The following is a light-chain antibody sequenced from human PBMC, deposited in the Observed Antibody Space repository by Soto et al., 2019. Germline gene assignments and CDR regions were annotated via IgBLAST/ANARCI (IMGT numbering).Light chain of an antibody. Sequence: VMTQSSSTLSVSPVAPATXACRASQSVSSNLAWYQQKPGQAPRLLIYAASTRATDIPARFSGSGSGTEFTLTISSLQSEDFAIYFCQQYNNWPITFGQGTQLEIK. V-gene: IGKV3-15*01. CDR1: QSVSSN. CDR3: QQYNNWPIT. J-gene: IGKJ5*01. CDR2: AAS.